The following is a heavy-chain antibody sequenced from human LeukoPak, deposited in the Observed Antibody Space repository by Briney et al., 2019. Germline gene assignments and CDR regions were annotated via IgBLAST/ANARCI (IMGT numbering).Heavy chain of an antibody. Sequence: KTGESLKISCKGSGYSFTSYWIGWVRQMPGKGLEWMGIIYPGDSDTRYSPSFQGQVTISADKSIRTAYLQWSSLKASDTAIYYCARHHDYGDYGCFDYWGQGTLVTVSS. V-gene: IGHV5-51*01. J-gene: IGHJ4*02. CDR1: GYSFTSYW. CDR3: ARHHDYGDYGCFDY. CDR2: IYPGDSDT. D-gene: IGHD4-17*01.